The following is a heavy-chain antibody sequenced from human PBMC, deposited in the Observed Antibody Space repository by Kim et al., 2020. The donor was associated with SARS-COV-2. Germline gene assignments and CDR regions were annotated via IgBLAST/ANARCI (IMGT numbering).Heavy chain of an antibody. CDR1: GFTFSSYE. V-gene: IGHV3-48*03. CDR2: ISSSGSTI. Sequence: GGSLRLSCAASGFTFSSYEMNWVRQAPGKGLEWVSYISSSGSTIYYADSVKGRFTISRDNAKNSLYLQMNSLRAEDTAVYYCAGTYCGGDCYPLTGWFDPWGQGTLVTVSS. J-gene: IGHJ5*02. CDR3: AGTYCGGDCYPLTGWFDP. D-gene: IGHD2-21*01.